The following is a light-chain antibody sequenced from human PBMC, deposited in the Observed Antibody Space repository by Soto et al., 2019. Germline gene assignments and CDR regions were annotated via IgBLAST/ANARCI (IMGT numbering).Light chain of an antibody. J-gene: IGLJ2*01. V-gene: IGLV2-11*01. CDR3: CSYAGTYTVL. CDR2: EVS. CDR1: SSDVGGYNY. Sequence: QSALTQPRSVSGSPGQSVTISCTGTSSDVGGYNYVSWYQQHPGKAPKLMIYEVSKRPSGAPDRFSGSKSGNTASLTISGLQTNDEADYYCCSYAGTYTVLFGGGTKLTVL.